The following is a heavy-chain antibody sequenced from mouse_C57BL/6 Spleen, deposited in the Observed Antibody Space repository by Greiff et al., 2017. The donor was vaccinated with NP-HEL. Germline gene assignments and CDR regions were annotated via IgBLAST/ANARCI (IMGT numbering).Heavy chain of an antibody. D-gene: IGHD1-1*01. J-gene: IGHJ4*01. CDR1: GFTFSSYG. CDR2: ISSGGSYT. V-gene: IGHV5-6*01. Sequence: EVQLVESGGDLVKPGGSLKLSCAASGFTFSSYGLSWVRQTPDKRLEWVATISSGGSYTYYPDSVKGRFTISRDNAKNTLYLQMSSLKSEDTAMYYCARGGGSTLGAMDYWGQGTSVTVSS. CDR3: ARGGGSTLGAMDY.